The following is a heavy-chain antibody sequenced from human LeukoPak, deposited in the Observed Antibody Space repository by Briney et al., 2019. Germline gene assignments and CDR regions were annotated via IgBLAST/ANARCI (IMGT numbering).Heavy chain of an antibody. Sequence: PSETLSLTCTVSGGSISSYYWSWIRQPAGKGLEWIGHIYKSGSTNYNPSLKGRVTMSVATSKNQFSLHLSSVSAADTAVYYCARSAFLVTAPGLYYFDYWGQGTLVAVSS. J-gene: IGHJ4*02. D-gene: IGHD6-13*01. CDR1: GGSISSYY. CDR3: ARSAFLVTAPGLYYFDY. V-gene: IGHV4-4*07. CDR2: IYKSGST.